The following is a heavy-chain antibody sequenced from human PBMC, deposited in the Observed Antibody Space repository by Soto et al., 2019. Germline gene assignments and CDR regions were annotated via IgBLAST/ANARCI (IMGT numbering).Heavy chain of an antibody. J-gene: IGHJ4*02. V-gene: IGHV3-21*06. D-gene: IGHD3-10*01. CDR3: ARDGGGLSFGEFTFDY. CDR1: GFTFMRHS. CDR2: ISSTSSYI. Sequence: EVQLVESGGGLVKPGGSLRLSCEVSGFTFMRHSMSWVRQAPGKGLEWVSSISSTSSYIYYADSVKGRFTISRDNAKNSLYLQLNSLGAEDTALYYCARDGGGLSFGEFTFDYWGLGTLVTVSS.